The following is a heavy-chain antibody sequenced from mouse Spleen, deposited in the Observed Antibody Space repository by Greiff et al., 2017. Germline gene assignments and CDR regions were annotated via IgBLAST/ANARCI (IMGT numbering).Heavy chain of an antibody. CDR3: ARDNYYGSSYDPFDY. CDR2: ISDGGSYT. Sequence: EVKLVESGGGLVKPGGSLKLSCAASGFTFSSYAMSWVRQTPEKRLEWVATISDGGSYTYYPDNVKGRFTISRDNAKNNLYLQMSHLKSEDTAMYYCARDNYYGSSYDPFDYWGQGTTLTVSS. CDR1: GFTFSSYA. J-gene: IGHJ2*01. D-gene: IGHD1-1*01. V-gene: IGHV5-4*01.